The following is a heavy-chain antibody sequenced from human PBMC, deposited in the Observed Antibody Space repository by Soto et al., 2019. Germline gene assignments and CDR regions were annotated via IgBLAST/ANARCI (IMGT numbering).Heavy chain of an antibody. Sequence: SCPTLVNPTQTLTLTCTFSGFSLSTSGMCVSWIRQPPGKALEWLARIDWDDDKYYSTSLKTRLTISKDTSKNQVVLTMTNMDPVDTATYYCAREGSGGANDAFDIWGQGTMVTVSS. D-gene: IGHD6-19*01. V-gene: IGHV2-70*11. CDR1: GFSLSTSGMC. CDR2: IDWDDDK. CDR3: AREGSGGANDAFDI. J-gene: IGHJ3*02.